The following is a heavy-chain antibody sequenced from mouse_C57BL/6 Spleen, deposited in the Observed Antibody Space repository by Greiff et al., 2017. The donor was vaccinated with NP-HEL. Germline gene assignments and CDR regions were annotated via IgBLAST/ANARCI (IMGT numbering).Heavy chain of an antibody. J-gene: IGHJ3*01. CDR1: GFTFTDYY. Sequence: EVKLVESGGGLVQPGGSLSLSCAASGFTFTDYYMSWVRQPPGKALEWLGFIRTKANGYTTEYSASVKGRFTISRDNSQSILYLQMNALRAEDSATYYCARPYDYDGAWFAYWGQGTLVTVSA. V-gene: IGHV7-3*01. CDR3: ARPYDYDGAWFAY. CDR2: IRTKANGYTT. D-gene: IGHD2-4*01.